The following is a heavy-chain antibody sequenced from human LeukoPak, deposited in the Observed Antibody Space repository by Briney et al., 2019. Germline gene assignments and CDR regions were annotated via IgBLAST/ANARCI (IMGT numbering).Heavy chain of an antibody. J-gene: IGHJ4*02. CDR3: ARALVGY. D-gene: IGHD2-21*01. V-gene: IGHV3-21*01. CDR2: ISSSSYI. Sequence: PGGPLRLSCAASGFTFSSYSMNWVRQAPGKGLEWVSSISSSSYIYYADSVKGRFTISRDNAKNSLYLQMNSLRAEDTAVYYCARALVGYWGQGTLVTVSS. CDR1: GFTFSSYS.